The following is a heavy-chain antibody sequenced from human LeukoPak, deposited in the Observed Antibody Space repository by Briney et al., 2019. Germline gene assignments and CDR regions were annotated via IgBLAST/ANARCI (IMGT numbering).Heavy chain of an antibody. D-gene: IGHD3-3*01. CDR3: AKDQECGVVMDAFDI. CDR2: ISGSGGST. CDR1: GFTFSSYG. Sequence: GGSLRLSCAASGFTFSSYGMSWVRLAPGKGLEWVSAISGSGGSTNYADSVKGRFTISRDNSKNTLYLQMNSLRAEDTAVYDCAKDQECGVVMDAFDIWGQGTMVTVSS. V-gene: IGHV3-23*01. J-gene: IGHJ3*02.